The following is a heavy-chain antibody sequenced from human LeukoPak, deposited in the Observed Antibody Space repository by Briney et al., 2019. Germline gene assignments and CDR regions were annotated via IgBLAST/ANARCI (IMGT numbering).Heavy chain of an antibody. V-gene: IGHV3-48*03. CDR3: ARGPYSSSSYFDY. D-gene: IGHD6-6*01. CDR1: GFTFSSYE. Sequence: LSGGSLRLSCAASGFTFSSYEMNWVRQAPGKGLEWVSYISTSGSTIYYADSVKGRFTISRDNAKRSLYLQMNSLRAEDTAVYYCARGPYSSSSYFDYWGQGTLVTVSS. CDR2: ISTSGSTI. J-gene: IGHJ4*02.